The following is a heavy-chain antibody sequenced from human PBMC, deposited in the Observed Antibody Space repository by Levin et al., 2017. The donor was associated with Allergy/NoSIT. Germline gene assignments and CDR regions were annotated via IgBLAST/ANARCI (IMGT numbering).Heavy chain of an antibody. Sequence: PGGSLRLFCAASGFTFSNAWMSWVRQAPGKGLEWVGRIKSKTDGGTTDYAAPVKGRFTISRHDSKNTLYLQMNSLKTEDTAVYYCTTFAYYYGSGALDYWGQGTLVTVSS. CDR3: TTFAYYYGSGALDY. CDR2: IKSKTDGGTT. J-gene: IGHJ4*02. V-gene: IGHV3-15*01. CDR1: GFTFSNAW. D-gene: IGHD3-10*01.